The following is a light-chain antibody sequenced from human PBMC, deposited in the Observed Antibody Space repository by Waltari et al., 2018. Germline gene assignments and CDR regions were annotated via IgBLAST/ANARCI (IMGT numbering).Light chain of an antibody. CDR3: QQHGKWPLS. V-gene: IGKV3-11*01. J-gene: IGKJ4*01. Sequence: EIELTQSPATLSLSPGERATISCRASQSVSTSLAWYQQKPGQAPRLLIHDASNRATGTPARFSGSGSGTDFTLTIGSLEPEDFAVYYCQQHGKWPLSFGGGTKVEI. CDR1: QSVSTS. CDR2: DAS.